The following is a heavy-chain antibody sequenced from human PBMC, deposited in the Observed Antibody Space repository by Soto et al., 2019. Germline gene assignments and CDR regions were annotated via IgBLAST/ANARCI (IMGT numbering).Heavy chain of an antibody. CDR1: GGTFSSYA. Sequence: QVQLVQSGAEVKKPGSSVKVSCKASGGTFSSYAIIWVRQAPGQGLEWMGGIIPISGTANYAQKFQGRVTITADESTSTAYMELSSLRSEDTAVYYCARSQGSSTSLEIYYYYSYGMDVWGPGTTVTVSS. CDR3: ARSQGSSTSLEIYYYYSYGMDV. CDR2: IIPISGTA. J-gene: IGHJ6*02. D-gene: IGHD2-2*01. V-gene: IGHV1-69*01.